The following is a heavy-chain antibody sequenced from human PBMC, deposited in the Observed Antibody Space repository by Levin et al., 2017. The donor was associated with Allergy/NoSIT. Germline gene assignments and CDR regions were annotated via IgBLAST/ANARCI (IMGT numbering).Heavy chain of an antibody. CDR2: IDEGGSFT. V-gene: IGHV3-74*01. CDR3: ARDVAGRSGF. D-gene: IGHD2-15*01. J-gene: IGHJ4*02. Sequence: PGGSLRLSCAASGVTFSSFWMHWVRQAPGKGLVWVSRIDEGGSFTDYADSVKGRFTISRDNAKNTLYLQMNSLGAEDTAGYYCARDVAGRSGFWGQGTLVTVSS. CDR1: GVTFSSFW.